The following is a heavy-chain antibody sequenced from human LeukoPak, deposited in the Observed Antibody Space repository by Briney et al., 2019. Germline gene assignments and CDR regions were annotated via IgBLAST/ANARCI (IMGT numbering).Heavy chain of an antibody. CDR3: ARGELRQSFETTYSYYYPYYYMDV. CDR1: GRSISDYY. D-gene: IGHD3-10*01. CDR2: VFYSGST. J-gene: IGHJ6*03. V-gene: IGHV4-59*01. Sequence: PSETLSLTCTVSGRSISDYYWNWFWHPPPQGKELIAYVFYSGSTNSNASFVGRLTIAAATSKNQFSQHLSSVAAADTTAYYCARGELRQSFETTYSYYYPYYYMDVWGKGTTVTVSS.